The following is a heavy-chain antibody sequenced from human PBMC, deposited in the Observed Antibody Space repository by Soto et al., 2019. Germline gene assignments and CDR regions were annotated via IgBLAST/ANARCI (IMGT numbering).Heavy chain of an antibody. CDR1: VDSVSSNSAA. CDR2: TYYRSKLYN. CDR3: ARDSGVAGAGTGDYYYYGMDG. D-gene: IGHD6-19*01. J-gene: IGHJ6*01. V-gene: IGHV6-1*01. Sequence: SQTLSLTCAISVDSVSSNSAAWNLISQSPSRGLEWLGRTYYRSKLYNDYAVSVKSRITINPDTSKNQFSLQLNSVTPEDTAVYYCARDSGVAGAGTGDYYYYGMDGWGQGTTVTFSS.